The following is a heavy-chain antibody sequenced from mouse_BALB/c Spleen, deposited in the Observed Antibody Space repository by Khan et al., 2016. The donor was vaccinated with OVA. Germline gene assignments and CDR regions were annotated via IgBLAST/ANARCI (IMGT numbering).Heavy chain of an antibody. CDR2: INPTSGYT. V-gene: IGHV1-7*01. CDR3: ARDRIDY. J-gene: IGHJ2*01. CDR1: GYTFTSYW. Sequence: QVQLQQSGAELVKPAASLKMSCKTSGYTFTSYWMHWIKQRPGQGLEWIGYINPTSGYTYYNQKFKDKATLTADKSSSTAYMQLSSLTSDDAAVYYCARDRIDYWGQGTALTVSS.